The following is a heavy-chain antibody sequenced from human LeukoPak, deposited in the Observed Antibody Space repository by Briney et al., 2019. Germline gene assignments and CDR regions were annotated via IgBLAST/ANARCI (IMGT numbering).Heavy chain of an antibody. Sequence: GGSLRLSCAASGFTVSSNYMSWVRQAPGKGLEWVSVIYSGGSTYNADSVKGRFTISRDNSKNTLYLQMNSLRAEDTAVYYCARDSGFRIFDYWGQGTLVTVSS. J-gene: IGHJ4*02. CDR3: ARDSGFRIFDY. CDR2: IYSGGST. D-gene: IGHD3-10*01. V-gene: IGHV3-66*01. CDR1: GFTVSSNY.